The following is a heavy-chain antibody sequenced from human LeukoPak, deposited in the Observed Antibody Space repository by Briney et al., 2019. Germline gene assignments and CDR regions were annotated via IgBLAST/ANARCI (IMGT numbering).Heavy chain of an antibody. D-gene: IGHD6-13*01. CDR1: GGSISSYY. CDR2: IYYSGST. Sequence: SETLSLTCTVSGGSISSYYWSWIRQPPGKGLEWIGYIYYSGSTNYNPSLKSRVTISVDTSKNQFSLKLSSVTAADTAVYYCARENNVGSSSWYFDYWGQGTLVTVSS. V-gene: IGHV4-59*01. CDR3: ARENNVGSSSWYFDY. J-gene: IGHJ4*02.